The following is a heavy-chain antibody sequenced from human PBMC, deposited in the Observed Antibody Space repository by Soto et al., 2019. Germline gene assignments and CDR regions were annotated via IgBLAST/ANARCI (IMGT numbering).Heavy chain of an antibody. CDR3: AKTYYFDC. Sequence: QLLESGGGLVQPGGSLRLSCAASGFTFSSYAMSWVRQAPGKGLEWVSSISVRGGSAYSAYYADSVRGRLTSSRDDSKNTMYLQMSSLRAEDTAIYYCAKTYYFDCWGQGTLVTVSS. J-gene: IGHJ4*02. CDR1: GFTFSSYA. V-gene: IGHV3-23*01. CDR2: ISVRGGSAYSA.